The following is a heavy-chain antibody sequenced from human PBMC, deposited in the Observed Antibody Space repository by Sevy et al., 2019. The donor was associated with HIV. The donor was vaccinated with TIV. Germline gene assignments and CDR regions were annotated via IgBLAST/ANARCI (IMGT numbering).Heavy chain of an antibody. J-gene: IGHJ4*02. D-gene: IGHD1-26*01. Sequence: GGSLRLSCAVSGFTFSNAWMSWVRQAPGKGLEWVGRIKSKTDTATADYAAPVKGRFIISRDDSKNTLYLQMNSLKTEDTAVYYCTTVWIRTGSNEGNGVFEYWGQGTPVTVSS. V-gene: IGHV3-15*01. CDR2: IKSKTDTATA. CDR3: TTVWIRTGSNEGNGVFEY. CDR1: GFTFSNAW.